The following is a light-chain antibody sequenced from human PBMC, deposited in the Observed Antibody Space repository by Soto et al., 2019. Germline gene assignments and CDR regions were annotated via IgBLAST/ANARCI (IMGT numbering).Light chain of an antibody. Sequence: DIQMTQSPSTLSASVGDRVTITCRASQSISSWLAWYPQKPVKAPQLLIYKASSLETGVLSRFSVSGSGTELTLTISSLHPDDFAHYNCQQYVNYSLYTFGQGTKLEIK. CDR2: KAS. CDR3: QQYVNYSLYT. V-gene: IGKV1-5*03. CDR1: QSISSW. J-gene: IGKJ2*01.